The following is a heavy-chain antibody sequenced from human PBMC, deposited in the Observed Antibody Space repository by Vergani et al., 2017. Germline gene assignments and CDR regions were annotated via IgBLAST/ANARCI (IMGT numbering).Heavy chain of an antibody. CDR2: ISYDGSNK. CDR1: GFTFSSYA. D-gene: IGHD3-22*01. J-gene: IGHJ4*02. Sequence: QVQLVESGGGVVQPGRSLRLSCAASGFTFSSYAMHWVRQAPGKGLEWVAGISYDGSNKYYADSVKGRFTISRDNSKNTLYLQMNSLIAEDTAVYYWARGSITRIVVVHLALGYWGQGTLVTVSS. CDR3: ARGSITRIVVVHLALGY. V-gene: IGHV3-30-3*01.